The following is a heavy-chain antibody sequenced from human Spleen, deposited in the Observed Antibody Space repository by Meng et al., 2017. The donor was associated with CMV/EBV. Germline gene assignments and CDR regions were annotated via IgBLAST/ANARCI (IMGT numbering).Heavy chain of an antibody. CDR2: ISYDGRKT. J-gene: IGHJ3*02. D-gene: IGHD3-16*01. CDR1: GLTFRTYA. Sequence: GESLKISCVASGLTFRTYAMHWVRQAPGKGLEWVAFISYDGRKTDFADSVRGRFTISRDNSKNMLYLQMNSLRAEDTALYFCANFAGLGSRPLGDPFDMWGQGTMVTVSS. CDR3: ANFAGLGSRPLGDPFDM. V-gene: IGHV3-30*04.